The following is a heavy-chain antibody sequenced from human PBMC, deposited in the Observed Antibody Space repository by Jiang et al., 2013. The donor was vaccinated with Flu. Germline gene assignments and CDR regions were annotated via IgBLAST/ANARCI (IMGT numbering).Heavy chain of an antibody. J-gene: IGHJ3*02. V-gene: IGHV6-1*01. CDR2: TYYRSKWYN. CDR3: ARYPRVAAAGNDAFDI. D-gene: IGHD6-13*01. CDR1: GDSVSSNSAA. Sequence: QTLSLTCAISGDSVSSNSAAWNWIRQSPSRGLEWLGRTYYRSKWYNDYAVSVKSRITINPDTSKNQFSLQLNSVTPEDTAVYYCARYPRVAAAGNDAFDIWGQGTMVTVSS.